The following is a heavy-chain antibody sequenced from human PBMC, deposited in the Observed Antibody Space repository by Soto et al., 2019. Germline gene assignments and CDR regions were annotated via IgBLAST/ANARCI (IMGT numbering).Heavy chain of an antibody. CDR3: TRGFLA. V-gene: IGHV4-30-2*01. J-gene: IGHJ5*02. CDR2: ISPSGRP. Sequence: QVQLQESGSRLVRPSQPLSLTCSVSGGSVSSGGYSWSWIRQAPGKGLEWIGFISPSGRPAYNPSLKSRVSISVDTSKNQISLELSSVSAADTAVYYCTRGFLAWGPGPLVTVSA. CDR1: GGSVSSGGYS.